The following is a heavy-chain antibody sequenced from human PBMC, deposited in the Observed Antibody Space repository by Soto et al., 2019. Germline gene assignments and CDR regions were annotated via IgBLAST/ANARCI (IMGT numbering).Heavy chain of an antibody. J-gene: IGHJ6*02. Sequence: QVQLVESGGGVVQPGRSLRLSCAASGFTFSSYGMHWVRQAPGKGLEWVAVISYDGSNKYYADSVKGRFTISRDNSKNTLYLQMNSLRAEDTAVYYCAKAGWELYYYYCGMDVWGQGTTFTVSS. CDR1: GFTFSSYG. CDR3: AKAGWELYYYYCGMDV. V-gene: IGHV3-30*18. CDR2: ISYDGSNK. D-gene: IGHD1-26*01.